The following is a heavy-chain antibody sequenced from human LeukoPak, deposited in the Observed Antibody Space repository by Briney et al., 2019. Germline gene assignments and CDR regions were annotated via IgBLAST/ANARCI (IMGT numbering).Heavy chain of an antibody. Sequence: ASVKVSCKTSGYIFTTYAIHWVRQAPGQRLEWMGLINADDGNTRYSQRFQGRVTITRDTSANTAYMELSSLRFEDTAVYYCARGIVVKPSANWFDPWGQGTPVPVSS. V-gene: IGHV1-3*01. CDR2: INADDGNT. CDR1: GYIFTTYA. D-gene: IGHD2-2*01. J-gene: IGHJ5*02. CDR3: ARGIVVKPSANWFDP.